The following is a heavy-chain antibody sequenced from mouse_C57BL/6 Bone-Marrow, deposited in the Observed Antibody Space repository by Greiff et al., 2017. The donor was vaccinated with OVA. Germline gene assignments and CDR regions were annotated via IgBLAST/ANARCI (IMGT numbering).Heavy chain of an antibody. CDR2: ISNLAYSI. V-gene: IGHV5-15*01. D-gene: IGHD2-3*01. J-gene: IGHJ3*01. CDR1: GFTFSDYG. CDR3: ASGYDGSFAY. Sequence: EVNLVESGGGLVQPGGSLKLSCAASGFTFSDYGMAWVRQAPRKGPEWVAFISNLAYSIYYADTVTGRFTISSENAKNTLYLEMSSLRSEDTAMYYWASGYDGSFAYWGQGTLVTVSA.